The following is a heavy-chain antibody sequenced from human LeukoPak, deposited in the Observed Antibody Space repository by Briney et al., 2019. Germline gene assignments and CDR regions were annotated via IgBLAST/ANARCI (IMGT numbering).Heavy chain of an antibody. CDR1: GFTFSSYS. V-gene: IGHV3-21*01. J-gene: IGHJ4*02. CDR3: ARGGSGPDY. D-gene: IGHD2-15*01. CDR2: ISSSSSYT. Sequence: PGGSLRLSCAASGFTFSSYSMNWVRQAPGKGLVWVSSISSSSSYTYYADSVKGRFTISRDNAKNSLYLQMDSLRAEDTAVYYCARGGSGPDYWGQGTLVTVSS.